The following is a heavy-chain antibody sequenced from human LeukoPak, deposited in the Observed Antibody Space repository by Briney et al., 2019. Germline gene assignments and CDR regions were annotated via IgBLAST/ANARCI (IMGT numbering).Heavy chain of an antibody. CDR2: INPNSGGT. CDR3: TRGSAKFGEFDFDS. CDR1: GYSFTGYY. V-gene: IGHV1-2*02. Sequence: ASVKVSCKASGYSFTGYYMHWVRQAPGQGLEWMGWINPNSGGTKYAQKFKGRVTMTRDTSISTAYMELSTDDTAMYYCTRGSAKFGEFDFDSWGQGTLVTVSS. J-gene: IGHJ4*02. D-gene: IGHD3-10*01.